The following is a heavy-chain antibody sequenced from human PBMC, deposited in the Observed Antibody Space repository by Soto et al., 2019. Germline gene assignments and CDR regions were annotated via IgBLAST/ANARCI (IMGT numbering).Heavy chain of an antibody. V-gene: IGHV3-64D*08. CDR1: GFTFSSYP. Sequence: GGSLRLSCSASGFTFSSYPMHWVRQAPGKGLEYVSAITSDGENTYYADSVKGRFSISRDNSKSTLYLQMSSLRTEDTAVYYCVNSVSGWYSYWGQGSLVTVSS. D-gene: IGHD6-19*01. CDR3: VNSVSGWYSY. CDR2: ITSDGENT. J-gene: IGHJ4*02.